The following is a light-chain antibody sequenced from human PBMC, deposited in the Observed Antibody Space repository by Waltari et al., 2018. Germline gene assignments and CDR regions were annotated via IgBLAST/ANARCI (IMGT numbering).Light chain of an antibody. CDR2: DVT. CDR3: SSYMDTTALEL. V-gene: IGLV2-14*03. J-gene: IGLJ2*01. CDR1: SSDLGRYNY. Sequence: QSALTQPASVSGSPGQSLPISCTGTSSDLGRYNYVSSYQQHPGKPPKLIIFDVTNRHSGVSNRFSGSKSGNTASLIISGLQGEDEADYYCSSYMDTTALELFGGGTSLTVL.